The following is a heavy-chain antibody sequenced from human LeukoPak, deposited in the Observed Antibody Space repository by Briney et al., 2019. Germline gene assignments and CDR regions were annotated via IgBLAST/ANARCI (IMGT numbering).Heavy chain of an antibody. Sequence: GRSLRLSCSASGFTFDNYHLHWVRQAPGKGLEWEALIWYDGNNKYYADSVKGRVTISRDNSKYILYLHMKRLRAEDTAVYFCARDYYDVSGYYHEGGPPTAPPGYWGQGTLVTVSS. V-gene: IGHV3-33*01. CDR1: GFTFDNYH. J-gene: IGHJ4*02. D-gene: IGHD3-22*01. CDR2: IWYDGNNK. CDR3: ARDYYDVSGYYHEGGPPTAPPGY.